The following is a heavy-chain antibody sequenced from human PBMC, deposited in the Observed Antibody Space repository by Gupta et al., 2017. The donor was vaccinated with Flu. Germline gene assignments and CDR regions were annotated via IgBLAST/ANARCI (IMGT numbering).Heavy chain of an antibody. Sequence: EVQLVESGGGLVKPGGSLRLSCAASGFTFSSYSMNWVRQAPGKGLEWVSSISSSSSYIYYADSVKGRFTISRDNAKNSLYLQMNSLRAEDTAVYYCARDPGRSVVVITTWDYWGQGTLVTVSS. CDR1: GFTFSSYS. D-gene: IGHD3-22*01. CDR2: ISSSSSYI. J-gene: IGHJ4*02. CDR3: ARDPGRSVVVITTWDY. V-gene: IGHV3-21*01.